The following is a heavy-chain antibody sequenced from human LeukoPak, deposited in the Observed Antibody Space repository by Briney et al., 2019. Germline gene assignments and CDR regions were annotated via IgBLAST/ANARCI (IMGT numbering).Heavy chain of an antibody. Sequence: SETLSLTCAVYGGSFSGYYWSWIRQPPGRGLEWIGEINHSGSTNYNPSLKSRVTISVDTSKNQFSLKLSSVTAADTAVYYCARGRDYVWGSYRYFDYWGQGTLVTVSS. V-gene: IGHV4-34*01. D-gene: IGHD3-16*02. J-gene: IGHJ4*02. CDR1: GGSFSGYY. CDR2: INHSGST. CDR3: ARGRDYVWGSYRYFDY.